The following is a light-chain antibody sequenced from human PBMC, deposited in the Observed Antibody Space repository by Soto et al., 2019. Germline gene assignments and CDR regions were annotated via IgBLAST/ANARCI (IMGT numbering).Light chain of an antibody. CDR2: GAS. Sequence: EIVLTQSPATVSLSPGEGATLSCRASQSISTYLAWYQQKPGQAPRLLIHGASTRATGIPARFSGSGSGTEFTLTISSLQSEDFAVYYCQQYNNWPPITFGQGTRLEIK. V-gene: IGKV3-15*01. CDR1: QSISTY. J-gene: IGKJ5*01. CDR3: QQYNNWPPIT.